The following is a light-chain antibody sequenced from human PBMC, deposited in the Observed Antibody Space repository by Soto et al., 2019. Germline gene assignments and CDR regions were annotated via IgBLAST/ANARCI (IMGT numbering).Light chain of an antibody. V-gene: IGLV2-8*01. Sequence: QSALTQPPSASGYPGQSVTISCTGTRSDVGGYHYVSWYQQHPGKAPKLMIHEVTKRPSGVPDRFSGSKSGNTASLTVSGLQGEDEADYYCSSYAGSNNLVFGGGTKLTVL. CDR1: RSDVGGYHY. CDR3: SSYAGSNNLV. J-gene: IGLJ2*01. CDR2: EVT.